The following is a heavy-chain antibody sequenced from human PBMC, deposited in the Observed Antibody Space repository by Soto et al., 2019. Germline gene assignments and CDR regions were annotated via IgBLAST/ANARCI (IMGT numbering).Heavy chain of an antibody. Sequence: ASVKVSCKASGYTFTSYGISWVRQAPGQGLEWMGWISAYNGNTNYAQKLQGRVTMTTDTSTSTAYMELRSLRSDDTAVYYCARMDTAMVSGPDFDYWGQGTLVTVSS. CDR1: GYTFTSYG. D-gene: IGHD5-18*01. CDR3: ARMDTAMVSGPDFDY. J-gene: IGHJ4*02. CDR2: ISAYNGNT. V-gene: IGHV1-18*04.